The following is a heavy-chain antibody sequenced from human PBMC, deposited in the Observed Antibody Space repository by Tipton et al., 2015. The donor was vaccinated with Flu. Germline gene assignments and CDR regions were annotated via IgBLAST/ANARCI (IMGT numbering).Heavy chain of an antibody. CDR3: AKDRNGEGYFDY. CDR1: GFSFSFYA. D-gene: IGHD4-17*01. Sequence: QVQLVQSGGGVVPPGRSLRLSCAASGFSFSFYAMHWVRQAPGKGLEWVALIWYDGSNKYYADSVKGRFTISRDNSENTLYLQMNSLRAEDTAMYYCAKDRNGEGYFDYWGQGALVSVSS. J-gene: IGHJ4*02. CDR2: IWYDGSNK. V-gene: IGHV3-33*06.